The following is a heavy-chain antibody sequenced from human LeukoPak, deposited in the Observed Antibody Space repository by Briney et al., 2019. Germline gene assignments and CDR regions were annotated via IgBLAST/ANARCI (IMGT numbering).Heavy chain of an antibody. D-gene: IGHD2-15*01. CDR3: ARTRGHPGYCSGGSCYSGYYFDY. J-gene: IGHJ4*02. V-gene: IGHV1-69*04. CDR2: IIPILGIA. Sequence: SVKVSCKASGGTFSSYAISWVRQAPGQGLEWMGRIIPILGIANYAQKFQGRVTITADKSTSTAYMELSSLRSEDAAVYYCARTRGHPGYCSGGSCYSGYYFDYWGQGTLVTVSS. CDR1: GGTFSSYA.